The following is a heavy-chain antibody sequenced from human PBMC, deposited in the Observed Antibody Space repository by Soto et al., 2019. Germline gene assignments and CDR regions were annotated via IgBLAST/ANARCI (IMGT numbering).Heavy chain of an antibody. V-gene: IGHV4-34*01. CDR3: ASGPLYDFSSGYYTYYYYGMDV. J-gene: IGHJ6*02. Sequence: SETLSLTCAVYGGSFSGYYWSWIRQPPGKGLEWIGEINHSGSTNYNPSLKSRVTISVDTSKNQFSLKLSSVTAADTPVYYCASGPLYDFSSGYYTYYYYGMDVWGQGTTVT. D-gene: IGHD3-3*01. CDR2: INHSGST. CDR1: GGSFSGYY.